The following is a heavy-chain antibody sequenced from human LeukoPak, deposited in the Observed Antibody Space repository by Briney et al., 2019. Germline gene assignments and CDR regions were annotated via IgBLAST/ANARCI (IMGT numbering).Heavy chain of an antibody. CDR1: GGSISSYY. D-gene: IGHD5-12*01. CDR2: IYYSGST. Sequence: SETLSLTCTVSGGSISSYYWSWIRQPPGKGLEWIGYIYYSGSTNYNPSLKSRVTISVDTSNNQFSLKLSSVTAADTAVYYCARVYSGYDYDHFDYWGQGTLVTVSS. V-gene: IGHV4-59*01. CDR3: ARVYSGYDYDHFDY. J-gene: IGHJ4*02.